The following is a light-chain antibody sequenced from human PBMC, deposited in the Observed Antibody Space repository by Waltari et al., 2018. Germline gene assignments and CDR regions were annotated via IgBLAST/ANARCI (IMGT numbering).Light chain of an antibody. CDR1: QHINNN. J-gene: IGKJ5*01. Sequence: EIVMTQSPATLSVSPGDRATLSCRASQHINNNLAWYQQKPGQAPRILIYSASTRATGIPARFSGSGSGTEFTLTISSLQSEDFAVYYCQQYNSWPPITFGQGTRLEIK. CDR3: QQYNSWPPIT. CDR2: SAS. V-gene: IGKV3-15*01.